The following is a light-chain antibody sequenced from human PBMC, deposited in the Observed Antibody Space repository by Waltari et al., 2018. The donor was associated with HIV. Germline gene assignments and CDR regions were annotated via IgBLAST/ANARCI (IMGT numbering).Light chain of an antibody. CDR1: HFGRKR. V-gene: IGLV3-21*02. CDR2: DDT. Sequence: SYVLTPPPSVSVPPGQTPRITCGGNHFGRKRVPGYQQKPGPAPVLVVYDDTDRPSGIPERFSGSNSGNTATLTISRVEAGDEADYYCQVWDTSGDPWVFGGVTKLTVL. J-gene: IGLJ3*02. CDR3: QVWDTSGDPWV.